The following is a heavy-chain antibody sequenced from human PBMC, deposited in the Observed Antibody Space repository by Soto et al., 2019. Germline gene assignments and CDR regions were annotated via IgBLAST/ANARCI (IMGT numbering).Heavy chain of an antibody. CDR1: GFTFSSHS. CDR2: ISSSGSTI. J-gene: IGHJ5*02. Sequence: GGSLRLSFAASGFTFSSHSMHCGRQAPGKGLEWVSYISSSGSTIYYADSVKGRFTSSRDNAKNSLYLQMNSLKDEDTAVYYCARDDYSTYSRRNWFDPWGQGTLVTVSS. V-gene: IGHV3-48*02. D-gene: IGHD4-4*01. CDR3: ARDDYSTYSRRNWFDP.